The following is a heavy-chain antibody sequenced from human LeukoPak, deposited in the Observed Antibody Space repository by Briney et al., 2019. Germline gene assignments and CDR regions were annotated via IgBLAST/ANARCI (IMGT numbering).Heavy chain of an antibody. D-gene: IGHD3-10*01. J-gene: IGHJ4*02. CDR3: SREGMTRGDPWGDY. V-gene: IGHV3-74*01. CDR1: GFTFSSYW. Sequence: QSGGSLRLSCAASGFTFSSYWMHWVRHAPGKGLVWVSRINSDGSSTSYADSVKGRFTISRDNAKNSLYLQMNSLRAEDTAVYYCSREGMTRGDPWGDYWGQGVLVTVSS. CDR2: INSDGSST.